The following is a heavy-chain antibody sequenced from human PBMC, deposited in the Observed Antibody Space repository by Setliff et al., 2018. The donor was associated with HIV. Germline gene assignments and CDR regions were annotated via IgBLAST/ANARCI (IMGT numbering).Heavy chain of an antibody. CDR3: ARSPSYSSSFSYYYYSMDV. CDR2: IYNSAST. CDR1: GDSISNYY. J-gene: IGHJ6*02. D-gene: IGHD6-6*01. V-gene: IGHV4-4*09. Sequence: SDTLSLTCTVSGDSISNYYWSWVRQPPGKGLEWIGYIYNSASTSYNPSLKSRVTISVDTSKNQFSLKLSSVTAADTAVYYCARSPSYSSSFSYYYYSMDVWGQGTTVTVSS.